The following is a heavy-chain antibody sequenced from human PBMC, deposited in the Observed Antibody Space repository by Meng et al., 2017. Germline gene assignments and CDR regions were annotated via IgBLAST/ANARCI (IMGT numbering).Heavy chain of an antibody. V-gene: IGHV3-15*01. J-gene: IGHJ4*01. CDR1: GFTFDDYG. CDR3: SGHVDY. Sequence: EGQLVESGGGVVRPGGSLRLSCAASGFTFDDYGMSWVRQAPGKGLEWIGRMKSNVDGGTVDYAAAVKGRFFISRDDSENTFYLQMNSLKTEDTAVYYCSGHVDYWGHGTLVTVSS. CDR2: MKSNVDGGTV.